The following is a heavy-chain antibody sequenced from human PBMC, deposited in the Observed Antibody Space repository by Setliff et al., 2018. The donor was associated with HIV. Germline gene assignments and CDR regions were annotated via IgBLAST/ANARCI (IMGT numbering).Heavy chain of an antibody. J-gene: IGHJ6*02. V-gene: IGHV1-3*01. D-gene: IGHD6-13*01. CDR1: GYTFTNYA. CDR2: INAGNGST. CDR3: ARPDSRWYARGRDPLYGMGV. Sequence: GASVKVSCKASGYTFTNYAIQWVRQAPGQGLEWMGWINAGNGSTKYSQKFQGRVTITRDTFAGTAYMELSSLRSEDTAVYYCARPDSRWYARGRDPLYGMGVWGQGTTVTVSS.